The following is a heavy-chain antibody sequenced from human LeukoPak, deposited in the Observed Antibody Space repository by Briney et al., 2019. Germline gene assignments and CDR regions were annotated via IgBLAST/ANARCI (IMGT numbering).Heavy chain of an antibody. V-gene: IGHV3-53*01. CDR3: AKDISDYSDYFDY. CDR2: IYSGGST. J-gene: IGHJ4*02. Sequence: GGSLRLSCAASGFAVSSNYMSWVRQAPGKGLEWVSVIYSGGSTYYADSVKGRFTISRDNSKNTLYLQMNSLRAEDTAVYYCAKDISDYSDYFDYWGQGTLVTVSS. CDR1: GFAVSSNY. D-gene: IGHD4-11*01.